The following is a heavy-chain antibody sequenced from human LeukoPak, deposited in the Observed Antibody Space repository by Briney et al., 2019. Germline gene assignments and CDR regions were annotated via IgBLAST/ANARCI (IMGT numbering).Heavy chain of an antibody. V-gene: IGHV4-39*01. J-gene: IGHJ4*02. CDR3: ARHVDVVVPAIDY. CDR2: IYYSGST. D-gene: IGHD2-2*01. CDR1: GVSISSSSYY. Sequence: SETLSLTCTVSGVSISSSSYYWGWIRQPPGKGLEWIGSIYYSGSTYYNPSLKSRVTISVDTSKNQFSLKLSSVTAADTAVYYCARHVDVVVPAIDYWGQGTLVTVSS.